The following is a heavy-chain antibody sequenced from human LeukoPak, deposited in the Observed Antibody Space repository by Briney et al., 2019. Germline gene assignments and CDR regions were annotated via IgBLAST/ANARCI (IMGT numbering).Heavy chain of an antibody. V-gene: IGHV4-39*01. J-gene: IGHJ4*02. CDR2: IYYRWST. D-gene: IGHD2-2*01. Sequence: SETLSLTCTVSGCSISSSSYYWGWTRHPPGKGLEGVGRIYYRWSTYYNPSLNSRVGISVDTSKNQFSLKLSSVTAADTAVYYCARRLTRTLWYFDYWGQGTLVTVSS. CDR3: ARRLTRTLWYFDY. CDR1: GCSISSSSYY.